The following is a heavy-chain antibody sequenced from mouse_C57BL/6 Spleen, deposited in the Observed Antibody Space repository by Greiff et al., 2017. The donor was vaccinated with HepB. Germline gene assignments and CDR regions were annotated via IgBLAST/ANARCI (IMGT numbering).Heavy chain of an antibody. CDR3: ARGVYYYGSSLYYYAMDY. J-gene: IGHJ4*01. D-gene: IGHD1-1*01. CDR2: ISDGGSYT. CDR1: GFTFSSYA. V-gene: IGHV5-4*01. Sequence: EVQLQESGGGLVKPGGSLKLSCAASGFTFSSYAMSWVRQTPEKRLEWVATISDGGSYTYYPDNVKGRFTISRDNAKNNLYLQMSHLKSEDTAMYYCARGVYYYGSSLYYYAMDYWGQGTSVTVSS.